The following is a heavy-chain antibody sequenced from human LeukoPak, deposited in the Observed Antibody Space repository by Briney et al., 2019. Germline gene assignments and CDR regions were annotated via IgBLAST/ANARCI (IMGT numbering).Heavy chain of an antibody. J-gene: IGHJ6*02. CDR3: AKKDSSSWYSYYYYGMDV. CDR2: IYSGGST. Sequence: GGSLRRSCAASGFTGSSNYMSWVRQAPGNGLEWVSVIYSGGSTYYADSVKGRFTISRDNSKNTRYLQMNSMRAEDTAVYYCAKKDSSSWYSYYYYGMDVWGQGTTVTVSS. D-gene: IGHD6-13*01. CDR1: GFTGSSNY. V-gene: IGHV3-66*01.